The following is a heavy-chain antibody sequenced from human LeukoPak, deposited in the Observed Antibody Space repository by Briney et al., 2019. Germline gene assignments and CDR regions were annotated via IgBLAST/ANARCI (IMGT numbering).Heavy chain of an antibody. Sequence: GGSLRLSCAASGFTFSSYEMNWVRQAPGKGLEWVSYITNSGSTIYYADSVKGRFTISRDNAKNSLYLQMNSLRAEDTAVYYCAELGITMIGGVWGKGTTVTISS. D-gene: IGHD3-10*02. J-gene: IGHJ6*04. V-gene: IGHV3-48*03. CDR3: AELGITMIGGV. CDR1: GFTFSSYE. CDR2: ITNSGSTI.